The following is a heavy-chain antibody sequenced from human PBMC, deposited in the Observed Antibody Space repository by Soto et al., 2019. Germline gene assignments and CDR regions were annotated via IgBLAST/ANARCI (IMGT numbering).Heavy chain of an antibody. CDR3: AREGGAYCSGGSCYGGYGMDV. J-gene: IGHJ6*02. Sequence: QVQLQESGPGLVKPSQTLSLTCTVSGGSISSGGYYWSWIRQHPGKGLEWIGYIYYSGSTYYNPSLKSRVTISVDTSKNQFSLKLSSVTAADTAVYYCAREGGAYCSGGSCYGGYGMDVWGRGTTVTVSS. CDR2: IYYSGST. D-gene: IGHD2-15*01. V-gene: IGHV4-31*03. CDR1: GGSISSGGYY.